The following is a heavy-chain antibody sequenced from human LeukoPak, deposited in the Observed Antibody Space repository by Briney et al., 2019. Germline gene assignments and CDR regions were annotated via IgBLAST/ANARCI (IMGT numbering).Heavy chain of an antibody. V-gene: IGHV3-23*01. CDR3: AKDFGGSGDYSFDY. CDR2: ISGSGGST. J-gene: IGHJ4*02. Sequence: QTGGSLRLSCAASGFTFSSYGMSWVRQAPGKGLEWVSAISGSGGSTYYADSVKGRFTTSRDNSKNTLYLQMNSLRAEDTAVYYCAKDFGGSGDYSFDYWGQGTLVTVSS. D-gene: IGHD4-17*01. CDR1: GFTFSSYG.